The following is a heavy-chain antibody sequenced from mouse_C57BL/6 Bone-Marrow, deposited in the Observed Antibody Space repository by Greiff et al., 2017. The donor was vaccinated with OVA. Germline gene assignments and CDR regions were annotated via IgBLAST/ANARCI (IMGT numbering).Heavy chain of an antibody. CDR3: ARDGGLRYPNWYFDV. J-gene: IGHJ1*03. Sequence: EVKLMESGGGLVQSGRSLRLSCATSGFTFSDFYMEWVRQAPGKGLEWIAASRNKANDYTTEYSASVKGRFIVSRDTSQSILYLQMNALRAEDTAIYYCARDGGLRYPNWYFDVWGTGTTVTVSS. CDR2: SRNKANDYTT. CDR1: GFTFSDFY. V-gene: IGHV7-1*01. D-gene: IGHD1-1*01.